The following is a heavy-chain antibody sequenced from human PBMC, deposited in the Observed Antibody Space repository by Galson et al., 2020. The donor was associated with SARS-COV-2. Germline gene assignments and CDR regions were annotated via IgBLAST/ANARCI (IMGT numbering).Heavy chain of an antibody. Sequence: GVSLKISCKGSGYSFPNYWIGWVRQMPGKGLEWMGIIYPGDSDTRYSPSFQGQVTISADKSISTAYLQWSSLKASDTAIYYCARHGYNVLDVWGQGTTVTVSS. J-gene: IGHJ6*02. CDR2: IYPGDSDT. CDR1: GYSFPNYW. CDR3: ARHGYNVLDV. D-gene: IGHD1-20*01. V-gene: IGHV5-51*01.